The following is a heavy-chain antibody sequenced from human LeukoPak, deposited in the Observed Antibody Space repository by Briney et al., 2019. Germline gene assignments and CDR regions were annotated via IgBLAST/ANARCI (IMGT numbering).Heavy chain of an antibody. J-gene: IGHJ4*02. CDR2: IRYDGSNK. CDR3: AREIINSSGWYDYFDY. CDR1: GFTFSSYG. D-gene: IGHD6-19*01. Sequence: PGGSLRLSCAASGFTFSSYGMHWVRQAPGKGLEWVAFIRYDGSNKYYADSVKGRFTISRDNSKNTLYLQMNSLRAEDTAVYYCAREIINSSGWYDYFDYWGQGTLVTVSS. V-gene: IGHV3-30*02.